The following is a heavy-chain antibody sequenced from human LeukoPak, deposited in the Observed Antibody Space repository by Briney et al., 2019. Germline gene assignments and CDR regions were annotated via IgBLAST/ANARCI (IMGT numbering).Heavy chain of an antibody. J-gene: IGHJ6*03. CDR3: ARVYCSGGSCHSPYYYYYMDV. Sequence: SETLSLTCTVSGGSISSYYWSWIRQPPGKGLEWIGYIYYSGSTNYNPSLKSRVTISVDTSKNQFSLKLSSVTAADTAVYYCARVYCSGGSCHSPYYYYYMDVWGKGTTVTVSS. CDR1: GGSISSYY. D-gene: IGHD2-15*01. CDR2: IYYSGST. V-gene: IGHV4-59*01.